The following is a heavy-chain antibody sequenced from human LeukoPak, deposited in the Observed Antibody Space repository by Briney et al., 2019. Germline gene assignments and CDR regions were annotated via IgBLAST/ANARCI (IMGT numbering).Heavy chain of an antibody. J-gene: IGHJ4*02. Sequence: PGGSLRLFCAASGFTFSSYGMHWVRQAPGKGLEWVAFIRYEGSNKYYADSVKGRFTISRDNSKNTLYLQMNSLRAEDTAVYYCAKDPVYYYDSSGYYLGLDYWGQGTLVTVSS. CDR3: AKDPVYYYDSSGYYLGLDY. D-gene: IGHD3-22*01. CDR2: IRYEGSNK. V-gene: IGHV3-30*02. CDR1: GFTFSSYG.